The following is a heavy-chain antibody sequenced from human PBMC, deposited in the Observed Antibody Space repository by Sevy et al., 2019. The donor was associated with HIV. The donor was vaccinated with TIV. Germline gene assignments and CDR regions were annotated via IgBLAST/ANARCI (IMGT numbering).Heavy chain of an antibody. J-gene: IGHJ5*02. CDR2: INPSGGST. CDR1: GYSFTGYE. Sequence: ASVKVSCKASGYSFTGYEIHWVRQAPGQGLEWIGLINPSGGSTSSAEKFQGRVTMIRDTSTTTVYMELRSLRSEDTAVYFCARLRACGGDCYYYDLWGQGNLVTVSS. D-gene: IGHD2-21*02. V-gene: IGHV1-46*01. CDR3: ARLRACGGDCYYYDL.